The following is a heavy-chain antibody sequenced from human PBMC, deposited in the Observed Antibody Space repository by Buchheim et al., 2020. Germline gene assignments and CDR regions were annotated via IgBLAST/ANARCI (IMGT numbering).Heavy chain of an antibody. J-gene: IGHJ4*02. CDR2: ISSSGSST. CDR1: GFAFNNHA. D-gene: IGHD1-26*01. CDR3: AKRKWELEATRGPFDY. V-gene: IGHV3-23*01. Sequence: EVQLLESGGGFVQPGGSLRLSCAASGFAFNNHAMTWVRQAPGKGLEWVSGISSSGSSTNHADFVQGRFTISIDNSRNTLYLQMNRLRAEDTAVYYCAKRKWELEATRGPFDYWGQGTL.